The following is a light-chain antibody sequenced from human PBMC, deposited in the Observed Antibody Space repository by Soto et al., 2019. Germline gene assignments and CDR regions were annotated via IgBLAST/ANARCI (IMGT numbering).Light chain of an antibody. V-gene: IGKV3-11*01. CDR3: QQRTSWPPKYT. J-gene: IGKJ2*01. CDR1: QSVSSY. CDR2: DAS. Sequence: EIVLTQSPATLSLSPGERATLSCRASQSVSSYLAWYQQNPGQAPRLLIYDASNRTTGIPARFSGSGSGTDFTLTISSLEPEDFAVYFCQQRTSWPPKYTFGRGTKLEIK.